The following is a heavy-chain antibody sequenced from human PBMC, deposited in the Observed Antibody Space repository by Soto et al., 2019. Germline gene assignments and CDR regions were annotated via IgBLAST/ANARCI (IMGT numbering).Heavy chain of an antibody. CDR2: MNPNSGNT. D-gene: IGHD1-1*01. V-gene: IGHV1-8*01. CDR3: VRETSTTPPDH. J-gene: IGHJ4*02. CDR1: GYTFTSYD. Sequence: QVQLVQSGAEVKKPGASVKVSCKASGYTFTSYDINWVRQATGQGLEWMGWMNPNSGNTGYAQKFQGRITMTRDTSISTDYMELSSLRSEDTAVYYCVRETSTTPPDHWGQGTLVTVSS.